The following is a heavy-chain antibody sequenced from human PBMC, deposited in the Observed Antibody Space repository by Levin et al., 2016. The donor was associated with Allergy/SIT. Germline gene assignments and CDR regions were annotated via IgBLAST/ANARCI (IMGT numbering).Heavy chain of an antibody. D-gene: IGHD1-26*01. CDR2: INTDGTTA. CDR1: GFTFSSYW. V-gene: IGHV3-74*01. J-gene: IGHJ4*02. Sequence: ETLSLTCAASGFTFSSYWMVWVRQAPGRGLMWVTRINTDGTTATYADSVKGRFTVSRDNAKNTVYLQMNSLRAEDTAVYYCASSPLGSVSYGYWGQGTLVTVSS. CDR3: ASSPLGSVSYGY.